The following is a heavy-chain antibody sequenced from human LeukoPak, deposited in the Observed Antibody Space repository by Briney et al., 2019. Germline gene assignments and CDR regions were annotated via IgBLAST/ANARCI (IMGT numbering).Heavy chain of an antibody. V-gene: IGHV4-59*08. Sequence: MSSETLSLTCAVYGGSFSGYYWSWIRQPPGKGLEWIGYIYYSGSTNYNPSLRSRVTISVDTSKNQFSLKLSSMTAADTAVYYCARRSEQSYGMDVWGQGTTVTVSS. J-gene: IGHJ6*02. D-gene: IGHD6-19*01. CDR3: ARRSEQSYGMDV. CDR2: IYYSGST. CDR1: GGSFSGYY.